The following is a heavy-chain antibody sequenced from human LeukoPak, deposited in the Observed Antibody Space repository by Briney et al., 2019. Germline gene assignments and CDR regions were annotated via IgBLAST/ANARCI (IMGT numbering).Heavy chain of an antibody. Sequence: ASVKVSCKASGYTFTSYDINWVRQATGQGLEWMGWMNPNSGNTGYAQKFQGRVTITRNTSISTAYMELSSLRSEDTAVYYCATEVNVAYYNVPGNDYRGIDPWGPGTLVTVSS. D-gene: IGHD3-10*02. CDR1: GYTFTSYD. J-gene: IGHJ5*02. CDR3: ATEVNVAYYNVPGNDYRGIDP. V-gene: IGHV1-8*03. CDR2: MNPNSGNT.